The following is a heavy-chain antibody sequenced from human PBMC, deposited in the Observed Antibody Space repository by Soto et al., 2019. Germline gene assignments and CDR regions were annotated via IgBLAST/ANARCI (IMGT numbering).Heavy chain of an antibody. D-gene: IGHD2-15*01. CDR1: GGPISSSSYY. CDR3: ASHIVVVVAPTPGWFDP. J-gene: IGHJ5*02. CDR2: IYYSGST. V-gene: IGHV4-39*01. Sequence: SETLSLTCTVSGGPISSSSYYWGWIRQPPGKGLEWIGSIYYSGSTYYNPSLKSRVTISVDTSKNQFSLKLSSVTAADTAVYYCASHIVVVVAPTPGWFDPWGQGTLVTVSS.